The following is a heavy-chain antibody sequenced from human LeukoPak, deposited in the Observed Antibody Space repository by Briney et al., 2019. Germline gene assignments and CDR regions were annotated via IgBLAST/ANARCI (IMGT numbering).Heavy chain of an antibody. CDR3: AKYPTRSSGRYLGVDY. CDR2: AYYSGST. V-gene: IGHV4-39*07. D-gene: IGHD6-19*01. CDR1: GDSVSSSVYY. Sequence: SETLSLTCSVSGDSVSSSVYYWGWIRQPPGKGLEWIGSAYYSGSTYYNPSLESRVTLSLDKSKNQVSLKLTSATAADTAVYYCAKYPTRSSGRYLGVDYWGRGTLVTVSS. J-gene: IGHJ4*02.